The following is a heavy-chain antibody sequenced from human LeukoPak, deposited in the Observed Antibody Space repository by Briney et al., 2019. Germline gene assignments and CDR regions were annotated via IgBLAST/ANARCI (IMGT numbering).Heavy chain of an antibody. V-gene: IGHV6-1*01. CDR3: ARDRQGMGY. CDR2: TYYRSTWSN. J-gene: IGHJ4*02. CDR1: GDSVSSNSAA. Sequence: SQTLSLTCAISGDSVSSNSAAWNWLRQSPSRGLEWLGRTYYRSTWSNDYAPSVRGRITIIPDTSKNQVSLQMNSVTPEDTAVYYCARDRQGMGYWGQGTPVTVSS.